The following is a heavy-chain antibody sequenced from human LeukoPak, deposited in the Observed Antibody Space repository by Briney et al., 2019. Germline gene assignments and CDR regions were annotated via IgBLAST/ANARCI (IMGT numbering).Heavy chain of an antibody. CDR2: IYTSGST. V-gene: IGHV4-61*02. CDR1: GGSISSGNYY. CDR3: ARDRYYYDSSGVALDY. D-gene: IGHD3-22*01. J-gene: IGHJ4*02. Sequence: SQTLSLTCTVSGGSISSGNYYWSWIRQPAGKGLEWIGRIYTSGSTNYNPSLKSRVTMSVDTSKNQFSLKLSSVTAADTAVYYCARDRYYYDSSGVALDYGGQGTLVTVSS.